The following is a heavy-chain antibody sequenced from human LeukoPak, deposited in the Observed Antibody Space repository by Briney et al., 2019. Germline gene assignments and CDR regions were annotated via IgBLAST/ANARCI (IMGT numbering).Heavy chain of an antibody. J-gene: IGHJ4*02. D-gene: IGHD3-16*01. CDR1: GGSISSGGYY. V-gene: IGHV4-31*03. CDR2: IYYSGST. CDR3: ARDFRRGGRFDY. Sequence: SETLSLTCTVSGGSISSGGYYWGWLRQHPGRGLEWIGYIYYSGSTYYNPSLKSRVTISVDTSKNQFSLKLSSVTAADTAVYYCARDFRRGGRFDYWGQGTLVTVSS.